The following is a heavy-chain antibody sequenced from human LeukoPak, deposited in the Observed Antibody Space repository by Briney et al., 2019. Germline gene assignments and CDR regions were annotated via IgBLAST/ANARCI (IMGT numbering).Heavy chain of an antibody. J-gene: IGHJ4*02. V-gene: IGHV4-39*07. CDR1: GGSISSSSYY. CDR3: ARDHGSSSGTGDY. D-gene: IGHD6-13*01. Sequence: SETLSLTCTVSGGSISSSSYYWGWIRQPPGKGLEWIGSIYYSGSIYYNPSLKSRVTISVDTSKNQFSLKLSSVTAADTAVYYCARDHGSSSGTGDYWGQGTLVTVSS. CDR2: IYYSGSI.